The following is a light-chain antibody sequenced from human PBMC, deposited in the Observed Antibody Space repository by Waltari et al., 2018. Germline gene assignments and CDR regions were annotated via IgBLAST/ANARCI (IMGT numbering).Light chain of an antibody. CDR3: QNHARWPAM. J-gene: IGKJ1*01. V-gene: IGKV3-20*01. CDR2: AAS. Sequence: VLPQPPGSMSLILGARATPASRASQGISGNLAWSHQKPGQAPRLLIYAASSRATGIPARFSGSGSGTDFSLTISRLEPEDFAVYYCQNHARWPAMFGQGTKVEIK. CDR1: QGISGN.